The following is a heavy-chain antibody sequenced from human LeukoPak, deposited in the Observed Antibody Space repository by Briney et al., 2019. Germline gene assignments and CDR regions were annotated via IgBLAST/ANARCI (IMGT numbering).Heavy chain of an antibody. D-gene: IGHD2-21*01. CDR1: GGSISGGDYY. CDR3: ARTRLARSSDY. CDR2: IHYTGRT. V-gene: IGHV4-30-4*01. J-gene: IGHJ4*02. Sequence: SETLSLTCTVSGGSISGGDYYWTWIRQPPGKGLEWIGYIHYTGRTSYNPSLKSRITISPDTSRNQFSLKLSSVTAADTAVYYCARTRLARSSDYWGQGTLVTVSS.